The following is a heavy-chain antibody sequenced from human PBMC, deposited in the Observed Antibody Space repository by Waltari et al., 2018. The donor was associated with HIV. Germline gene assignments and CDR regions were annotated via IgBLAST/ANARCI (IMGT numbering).Heavy chain of an antibody. J-gene: IGHJ4*02. D-gene: IGHD2-21*02. CDR3: ARLEGLRGGDLIDS. CDR1: GGSISSTYHY. Sequence: QLQLQESGPGLVKPSETLSLTCPVSGGSISSTYHYWGWIRQPPGKGLECIGSIYYSGSTYYNPSLKSRVTISVDTSKNQFSLKLSSVTAADTAVYYCARLEGLRGGDLIDSWGQGTLVTVSS. V-gene: IGHV4-39*01. CDR2: IYYSGST.